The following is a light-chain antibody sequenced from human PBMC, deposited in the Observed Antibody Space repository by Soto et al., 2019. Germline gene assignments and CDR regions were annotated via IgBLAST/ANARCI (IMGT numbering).Light chain of an antibody. Sequence: DIQMTQSPSSLSASVGDRVTITCRASQSISSYLNWYQQKPGKAPKLLIYAASSLQSGVPSRFSGSGSRTDFTLTISSLQPEDFATYYCQQSYSTSWTFGQGTKVDIK. CDR3: QQSYSTSWT. V-gene: IGKV1-39*01. CDR2: AAS. CDR1: QSISSY. J-gene: IGKJ1*01.